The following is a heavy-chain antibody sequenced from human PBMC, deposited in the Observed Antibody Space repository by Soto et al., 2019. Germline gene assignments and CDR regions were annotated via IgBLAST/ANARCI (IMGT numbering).Heavy chain of an antibody. J-gene: IGHJ6*02. D-gene: IGHD3-22*01. CDR2: IIPIFGTA. CDR3: ASGAYYYDSSGHHYYYYGMDV. CDR1: GGTFSSYA. Sequence: QVQLAQSGAEVKKPGSSVKVSCKASGGTFSSYAISWVRQAPGQGLEWMGGIIPIFGTANYAQKFQGRVTITADESTSTAYMELSSLRSEDTAVYYCASGAYYYDSSGHHYYYYGMDVWGQGTTVTVSS. V-gene: IGHV1-69*12.